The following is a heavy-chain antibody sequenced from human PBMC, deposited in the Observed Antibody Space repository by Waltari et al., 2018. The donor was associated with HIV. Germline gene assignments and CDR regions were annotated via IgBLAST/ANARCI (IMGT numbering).Heavy chain of an antibody. Sequence: EEQLVESGGDLVQPGRSLGLSCTGSGFTFGDYALTWFRTTPGKGLDWLGSMRREAYGGTKQYAAAVKGRFNISSDDSTSIVYLQMNSLKTEVRRVYYCRGESRNVVRGTNWYFDLWGRGTLVTVSS. CDR1: GFTFGDYA. J-gene: IGHJ2*01. CDR3: RGESRNVVRGTNWYFDL. V-gene: IGHV3-49*03. CDR2: MRREAYGGTK. D-gene: IGHD3-16*01.